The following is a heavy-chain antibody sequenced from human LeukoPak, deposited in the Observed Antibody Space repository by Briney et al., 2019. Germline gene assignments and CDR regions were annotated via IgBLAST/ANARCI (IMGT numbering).Heavy chain of an antibody. V-gene: IGHV3-23*01. D-gene: IGHD6-19*01. Sequence: GRSLRLSCAASGFIFSSYAINWVRQAPGKGLEWVSGTSGSGGSTYYTDSVKGRFTISRDNAKNSLYLQMNSLRAEDTAVYYCARSSGWYHRGPDYYYYYMDVWGKGTTVTVS. CDR3: ARSSGWYHRGPDYYYYYMDV. J-gene: IGHJ6*03. CDR1: GFIFSSYA. CDR2: TSGSGGST.